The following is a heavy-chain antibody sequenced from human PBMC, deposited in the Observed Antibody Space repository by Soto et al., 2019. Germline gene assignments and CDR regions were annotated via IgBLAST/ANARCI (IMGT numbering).Heavy chain of an antibody. Sequence: PGGSLRLSCAASGFTFSSYAMSWVRQAPGKGLEWVSAISGSGGSTYYADSVKGRFTISRDNSKNTLYLQMNSLRAEDTAVYYCAKSWTASYDSSGYYFDYWGQGTLVTVSS. J-gene: IGHJ4*02. CDR1: GFTFSSYA. D-gene: IGHD3-22*01. V-gene: IGHV3-23*01. CDR3: AKSWTASYDSSGYYFDY. CDR2: ISGSGGST.